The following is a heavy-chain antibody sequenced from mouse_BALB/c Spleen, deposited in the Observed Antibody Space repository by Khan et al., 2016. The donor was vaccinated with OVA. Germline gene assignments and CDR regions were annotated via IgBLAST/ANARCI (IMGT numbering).Heavy chain of an antibody. CDR3: TRNYGSDFDY. J-gene: IGHJ2*01. D-gene: IGHD2-1*01. CDR2: INPHIGET. CDR1: GYSFTGYF. V-gene: IGHV1-20*02. Sequence: VQLQQSGPELVKPGASVKISCTASGYSFTGYFMNWVMQSHGKSLEWIGRINPHIGETLYNQRFKDKATLTVDESSRTAHMELRSLASEDSAVYYWTRNYGSDFDYWGQGTTLTVSS.